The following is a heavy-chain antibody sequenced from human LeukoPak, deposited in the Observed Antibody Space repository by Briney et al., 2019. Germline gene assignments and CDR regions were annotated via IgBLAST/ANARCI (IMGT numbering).Heavy chain of an antibody. Sequence: PSETLSLTCTVSGGSISSDYWSWIRQPAGKGLEWIGRIYTSGSTNYNPSLKSRVTMSVDTSKNQFSLKLSSVTAADTAVYYCARGAVATAYYYYYGMDVWGQGTTVTVSS. V-gene: IGHV4-4*07. CDR2: IYTSGST. CDR1: GGSISSDY. CDR3: ARGAVATAYYYYYGMDV. D-gene: IGHD5-12*01. J-gene: IGHJ6*02.